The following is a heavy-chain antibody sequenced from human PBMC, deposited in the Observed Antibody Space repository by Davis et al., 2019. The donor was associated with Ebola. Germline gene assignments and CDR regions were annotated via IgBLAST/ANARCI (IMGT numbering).Heavy chain of an antibody. J-gene: IGHJ4*02. D-gene: IGHD5-18*01. V-gene: IGHV3-53*01. Sequence: GGSLRLSCAASGFTVSSNYMSWVRQAPGKGLEWVSVIYSGGNTYYADSVRGRFAISRDNSKNTLYLQMNNLRAEDTAVYYCTRDLGNSFGYDWGQGTLVTVSS. CDR1: GFTVSSNY. CDR3: TRDLGNSFGYD. CDR2: IYSGGNT.